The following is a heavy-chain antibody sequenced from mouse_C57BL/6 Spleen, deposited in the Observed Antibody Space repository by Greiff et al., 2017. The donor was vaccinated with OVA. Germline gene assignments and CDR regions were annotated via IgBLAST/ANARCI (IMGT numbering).Heavy chain of an antibody. CDR3: ARSDYGNSNGY. CDR1: GYTFTSYW. V-gene: IGHV1-55*01. J-gene: IGHJ2*01. D-gene: IGHD1-1*01. Sequence: VQLQQPGAELVKPGASVKMSCKASGYTFTSYWITWVKQRPGQGLEWIGDIYPGSGSTNYNEKFKSKATMTVDTSSSTAYMQLSSLTSEDSAVYYFARSDYGNSNGYWGQGTTLTVSS. CDR2: IYPGSGST.